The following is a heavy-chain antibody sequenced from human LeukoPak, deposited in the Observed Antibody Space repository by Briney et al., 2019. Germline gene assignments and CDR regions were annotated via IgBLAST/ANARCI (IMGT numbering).Heavy chain of an antibody. CDR1: GFTFSSYA. D-gene: IGHD2-21*01. CDR2: IKFDGSEK. CDR3: ARLSYWVFEI. Sequence: GRSLRLSCAASGFTFSSYAMHWVRQAPGKGLEWVANIKFDGSEKFYVDSVKGRFTISRDNAKNSLYLQMNSLRAEDTSVYFCARLSYWVFEIWGQGTMVTVSS. V-gene: IGHV3-7*01. J-gene: IGHJ3*02.